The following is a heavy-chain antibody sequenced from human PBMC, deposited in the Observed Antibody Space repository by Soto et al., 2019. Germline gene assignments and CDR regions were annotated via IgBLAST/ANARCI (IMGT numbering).Heavy chain of an antibody. D-gene: IGHD3-16*01. J-gene: IGHJ6*02. CDR2: IESGGST. V-gene: IGHV3-53*02. Sequence: EEQLVETGGGVIQRGGSLRLSCNASGFTVSSTYMSWVRQAPGMGLEWVAVIESGGSTHYADSVKGRITISRDIPKNMISLQPHTLRAEDTAVYYCAKDLGPLRLLNYYYYGLDVWGQGTTVTVSS. CDR1: GFTVSSTY. CDR3: AKDLGPLRLLNYYYYGLDV.